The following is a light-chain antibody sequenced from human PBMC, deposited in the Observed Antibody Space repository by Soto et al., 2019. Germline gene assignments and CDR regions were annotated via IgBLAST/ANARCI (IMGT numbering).Light chain of an antibody. J-gene: IGLJ1*01. CDR2: EVS. V-gene: IGLV2-14*01. Sequence: QSVLTQPASVSGSPVQSITISCTGTSSDVGGYKYVSWYQQHPGKAPKLMIYEVSNRPSGVSNRFSGSKSGNTASLTISGLQAEDEADYYCSSYTSSSTPYVFGTGTKATVL. CDR1: SSDVGGYKY. CDR3: SSYTSSSTPYV.